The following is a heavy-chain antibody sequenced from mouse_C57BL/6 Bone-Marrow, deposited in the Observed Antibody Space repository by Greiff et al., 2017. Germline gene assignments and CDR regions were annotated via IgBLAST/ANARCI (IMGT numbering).Heavy chain of an antibody. CDR3: VRDLYDGYPAWFAY. D-gene: IGHD2-3*01. CDR1: GFTFNTYA. CDR2: LRSKSSNYAT. V-gene: IGHV10-3*01. J-gene: IGHJ3*01. Sequence: EVQRVESGGGLVQPKGSLKLSCAASGFTFNTYAMHWVRQAPGKGLEWVARLRSKSSNYATYYADSVKDRFTISRDDSQSMLYLQMNNLKTEDTAMYYCVRDLYDGYPAWFAYWGQGTLVTVSA.